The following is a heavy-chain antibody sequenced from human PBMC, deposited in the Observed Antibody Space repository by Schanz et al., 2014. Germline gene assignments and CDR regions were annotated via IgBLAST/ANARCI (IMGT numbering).Heavy chain of an antibody. CDR2: INPNTGGT. D-gene: IGHD3-3*01. J-gene: IGHJ4*02. CDR1: GYSIGGYY. CDR3: AKDDRFSEWSLLGH. V-gene: IGHV1-2*06. Sequence: QVQVIQSGPEVKKPGASVKVSCKASGYSIGGYYMHWVRQAPGVGAGWMGRINPNTGGTQYAQKLQGRVTMTTAKSISTVYMELSRLRSDDTAVYYCAKDDRFSEWSLLGHWGQGTLVTVSS.